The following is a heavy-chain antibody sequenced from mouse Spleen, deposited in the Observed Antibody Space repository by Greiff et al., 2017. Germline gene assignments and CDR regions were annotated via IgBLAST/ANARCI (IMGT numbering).Heavy chain of an antibody. J-gene: IGHJ1*01. V-gene: IGHV5-9-3*01. D-gene: IGHD1-1*01. CDR3: ARRGYGSRPSYFDV. CDR1: GFTFSSYA. Sequence: EVQGVESGGGLVKLGGSLKLSCAASGFTFSSYAMSWVRQTPEKRLEWVATISSGGGNTYYPDSVKGRFTISRDNAKNTLYLQMSSLKSEDTAMYYCARRGYGSRPSYFDVWGAGTTVTVSS. CDR2: ISSGGGNT.